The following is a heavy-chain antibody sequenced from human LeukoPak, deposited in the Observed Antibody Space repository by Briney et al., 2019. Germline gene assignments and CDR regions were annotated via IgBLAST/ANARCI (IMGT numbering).Heavy chain of an antibody. CDR3: ASEWGANWYFDL. D-gene: IGHD1-26*01. CDR2: IYYSGST. Sequence: SETLSLTCAVYGGSFSGYYWSWIRQPPGKGLEWIGYIYYSGSTYYNPSLKSQVTISVDTSKNQFSLKLSSVTAADTAVYYCASEWGANWYFDLWGRGTLVTVSS. CDR1: GGSFSGYY. J-gene: IGHJ2*01. V-gene: IGHV4-30-4*08.